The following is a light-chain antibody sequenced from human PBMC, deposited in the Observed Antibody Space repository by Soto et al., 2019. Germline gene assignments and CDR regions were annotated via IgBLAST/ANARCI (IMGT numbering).Light chain of an antibody. V-gene: IGKV1-6*01. J-gene: IGKJ1*01. CDR3: LQDYNAWT. Sequence: AIQMTHSPSSLSASVGVRVTITCRASQGIRNDLGWYQQKPGKAPKLLIYAASSLQSGVPSRFSGSGSGTDFTLTISSLQPEDFATYYCLQDYNAWTFGQGTKVDIK. CDR2: AAS. CDR1: QGIRND.